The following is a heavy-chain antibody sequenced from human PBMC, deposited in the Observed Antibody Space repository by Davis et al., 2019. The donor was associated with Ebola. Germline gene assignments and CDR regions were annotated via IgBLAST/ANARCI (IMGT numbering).Heavy chain of an antibody. CDR2: ISISSAFI. CDR3: ATDPYGGNPQSADY. CDR1: GFTFSTYT. V-gene: IGHV3-21*01. Sequence: GGSLRLSCAASGFTFSTYTMTWDRQAPGKGLEWVSSISISSAFIYYADSVKGRFTVSRDNAKNSLSLQMNSLRADDTAVYYCATDPYGGNPQSADYWGQGSLVTVSS. D-gene: IGHD3-16*01. J-gene: IGHJ4*02.